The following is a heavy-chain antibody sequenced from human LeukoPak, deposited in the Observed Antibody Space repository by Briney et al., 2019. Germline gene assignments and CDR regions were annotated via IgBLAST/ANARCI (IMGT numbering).Heavy chain of an antibody. CDR3: ARDKGVPAALFDY. D-gene: IGHD2-2*01. CDR2: IRSKADSYAT. J-gene: IGHJ4*02. CDR1: GFTFSGSA. V-gene: IGHV3-73*01. Sequence: GGSLRLSCAASGFTFSGSAMHWVRQASGKGLEWVGRIRSKADSYATAYAASVKGRFTISRDDSKNTAYLQMNSLRAEDTAVYYCARDKGVPAALFDYWGQGTLVTVSS.